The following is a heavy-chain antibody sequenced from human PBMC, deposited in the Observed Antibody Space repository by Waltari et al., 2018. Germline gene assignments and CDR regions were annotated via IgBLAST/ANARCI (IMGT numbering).Heavy chain of an antibody. Sequence: QVQLVESGGGVVQPGRSLRLSCAASGFTFSSYAMPWVRQAPGKGLEWVAVISYDGSNKYYADSVKGRFTISRDNSKNTLYLQMNSLRAEDTAVYYCARARSIVVVVAATPPGDYWGRGTLVTVSS. J-gene: IGHJ4*02. CDR3: ARARSIVVVVAATPPGDY. V-gene: IGHV3-30-3*01. CDR2: ISYDGSNK. D-gene: IGHD2-15*01. CDR1: GFTFSSYA.